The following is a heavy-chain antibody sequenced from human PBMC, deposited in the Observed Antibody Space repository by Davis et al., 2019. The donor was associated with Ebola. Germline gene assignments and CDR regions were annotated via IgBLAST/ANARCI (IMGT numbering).Heavy chain of an antibody. D-gene: IGHD6-6*01. CDR2: IYYSGST. Sequence: GSLRLSCPVSAGSISSSSTYWGWTRHPPGKGLEWIGSIYYSGSTYYNPSLKTRVTISVHTSKNQFSLKLGSVTAADTAVYYCARLRRGSSVNYWGQGTLVTVSS. CDR1: AGSISSSSTY. J-gene: IGHJ4*02. CDR3: ARLRRGSSVNY. V-gene: IGHV4-39*01.